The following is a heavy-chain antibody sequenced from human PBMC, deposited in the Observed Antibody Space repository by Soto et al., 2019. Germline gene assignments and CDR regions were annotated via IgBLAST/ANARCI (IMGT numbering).Heavy chain of an antibody. Sequence: QVQLVQSGAEVKKPGSSVKVSCKASGGTFSSYAISWVRQAPGQGLEWMGGIIPIFGTANYAQKFQGRVTITADESTSTGYMELSSLRSEDTAVYYCARAPGPLTGDGDYFDYWGQGTLVTVSS. V-gene: IGHV1-69*01. J-gene: IGHJ4*02. D-gene: IGHD7-27*01. CDR2: IIPIFGTA. CDR3: ARAPGPLTGDGDYFDY. CDR1: GGTFSSYA.